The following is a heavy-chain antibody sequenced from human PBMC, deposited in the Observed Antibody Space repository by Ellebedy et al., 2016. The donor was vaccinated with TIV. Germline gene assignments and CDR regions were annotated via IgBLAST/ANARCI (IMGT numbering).Heavy chain of an antibody. CDR3: ARSFRCHHGDCSTWDY. J-gene: IGHJ4*02. CDR2: INHSGST. CDR1: GGSFSGYF. Sequence: MPGGSLRLSCAVYGGSFSGYFWSWIRQSPGKGLEWIGDINHSGSTTYTASLKSRVTISVDTSKTQFSLNLSSVTAADTAVYYCARSFRCHHGDCSTWDYWGQGILVTVSS. V-gene: IGHV4-34*01. D-gene: IGHD2-21*02.